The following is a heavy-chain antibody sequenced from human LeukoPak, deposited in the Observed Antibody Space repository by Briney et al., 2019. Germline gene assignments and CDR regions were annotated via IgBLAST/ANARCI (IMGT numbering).Heavy chain of an antibody. J-gene: IGHJ6*02. Sequence: GRSLRLSCAASGFTFSSYGMHWVRQAPGKGLEWVAVISYDGSNKYYADSVKGRFTISRDNSKNTLYLQMNSLRAEDTAVYYCAKDLRAVAGTASDYYYGMDVWGQGTTVTVSS. CDR1: GFTFSSYG. CDR3: AKDLRAVAGTASDYYYGMDV. CDR2: ISYDGSNK. V-gene: IGHV3-30*18. D-gene: IGHD6-19*01.